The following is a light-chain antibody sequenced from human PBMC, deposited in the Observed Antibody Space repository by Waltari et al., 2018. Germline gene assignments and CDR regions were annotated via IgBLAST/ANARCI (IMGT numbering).Light chain of an antibody. Sequence: VLTQSPGTLSLSPGEKATLSCRASQSVSNNYLLWYQQKPGQAPRVLNYGTSNRATGIPDRCSGSGSGTDFTLTISRLEPEDFAVYYCQQFVSSPRTFGQGTKVEFK. V-gene: IGKV3-20*01. CDR2: GTS. CDR3: QQFVSSPRT. CDR1: QSVSNNY. J-gene: IGKJ1*01.